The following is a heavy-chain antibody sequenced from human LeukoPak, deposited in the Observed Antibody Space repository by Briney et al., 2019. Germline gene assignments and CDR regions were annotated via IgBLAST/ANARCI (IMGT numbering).Heavy chain of an antibody. CDR1: GFTFSSYS. J-gene: IGHJ4*02. D-gene: IGHD3-3*01. CDR2: ISSSSSYI. V-gene: IGHV3-21*01. Sequence: GGSLRLSRAASGFTFSSYSMNWVRQAPGKGLEWVSSISSSSSYIYYADSVKGRFTISRDNAKNSLYLQMNSLRVEDTAVYYCARVVNTIYGRYFDYWGQGTAVTVSS. CDR3: ARVVNTIYGRYFDY.